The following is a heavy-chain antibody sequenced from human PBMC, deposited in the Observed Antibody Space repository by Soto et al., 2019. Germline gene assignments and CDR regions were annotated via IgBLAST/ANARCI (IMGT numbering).Heavy chain of an antibody. CDR3: ARGLYSSSWYYFDY. CDR1: GGSISSYY. D-gene: IGHD6-13*01. V-gene: IGHV4-59*01. Sequence: QVQLQESGPGLVKPSETLSLTCTVSGGSISSYYWSWIRQPPGTGLEWIGHIYYSGSTNYNPSLKRRDTISVDTTKNQYALKLSSVTAADTAMYDCARGLYSSSWYYFDYWGQGTLVTVSS. CDR2: IYYSGST. J-gene: IGHJ4*01.